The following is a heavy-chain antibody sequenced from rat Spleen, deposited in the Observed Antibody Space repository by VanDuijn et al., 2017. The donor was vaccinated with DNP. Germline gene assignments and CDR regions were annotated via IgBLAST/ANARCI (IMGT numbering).Heavy chain of an antibody. Sequence: EVQLVESGGGLVQPGRSMKLSCAASGFTFSNYYMAWVRQAPTKGLEWVAFISTGGDNTYYRDSVKGRFTISRDNAKNTQYLQMDSLRSEDTATYYCATWDLDYWGQGVMVTVSS. CDR2: ISTGGDNT. D-gene: IGHD4-6*01. V-gene: IGHV5-25*01. CDR3: ATWDLDY. CDR1: GFTFSNYY. J-gene: IGHJ2*01.